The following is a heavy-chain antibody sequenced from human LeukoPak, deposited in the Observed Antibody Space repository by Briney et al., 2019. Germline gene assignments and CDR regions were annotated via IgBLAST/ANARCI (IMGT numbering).Heavy chain of an antibody. CDR1: GYTFTSYA. J-gene: IGHJ6*02. CDR2: SNAGNGNT. D-gene: IGHD4-17*01. Sequence: GASVKVSCKASGYTFTSYAMHWVRQAPGQRLEWMGWSNAGNGNTKYSQEFQGRVTITRDTSASTAYMELSSLRPEDTAVYFCARGFPYDDTTEGYYYLMDVWGQGTTVTVSS. CDR3: ARGFPYDDTTEGYYYLMDV. V-gene: IGHV1-3*02.